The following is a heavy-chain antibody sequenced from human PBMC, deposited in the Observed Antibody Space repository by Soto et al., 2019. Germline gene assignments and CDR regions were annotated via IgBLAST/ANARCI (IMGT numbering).Heavy chain of an antibody. CDR1: GFTFSTYG. CDR3: AKDYYLRPTVTSSYYYYHYMDV. V-gene: IGHV3-30*18. Sequence: GGSLRLSCAASGFTFSTYGIHWVRQAPGKGLEWVAVISFDGSNKYYADSVRGRFTVSRDNSKDTLYLEMNSLRPEDTAVYYCAKDYYLRPTVTSSYYYYHYMDVWGKGTTVTVSS. CDR2: ISFDGSNK. D-gene: IGHD4-4*01. J-gene: IGHJ6*03.